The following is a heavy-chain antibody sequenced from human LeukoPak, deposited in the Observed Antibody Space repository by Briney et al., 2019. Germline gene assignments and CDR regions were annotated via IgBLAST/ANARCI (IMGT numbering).Heavy chain of an antibody. V-gene: IGHV4-59*08. Sequence: PSETLSLTCTVSGGSISSYYWSWIRQPPGKGLEWIGYIYYSGSTNYNPSLKSRVTISVDTSKNQFSLKLSSVTAADTAVYYCARQGVGYYDSSVDYWGQGTLVTVSS. CDR3: ARQGVGYYDSSVDY. J-gene: IGHJ4*02. CDR2: IYYSGST. D-gene: IGHD3-22*01. CDR1: GGSISSYY.